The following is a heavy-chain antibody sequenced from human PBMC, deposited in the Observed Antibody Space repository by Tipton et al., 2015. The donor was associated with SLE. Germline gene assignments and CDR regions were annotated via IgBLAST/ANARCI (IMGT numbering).Heavy chain of an antibody. J-gene: IGHJ4*02. Sequence: SLRLSCAASGFTVSSNYMSWVRQAPGKGLEWVSVIYSGGSTYYADSVKGRFTISRDNSKNTLYLQMSSLRADDTAVYHCAKVAVAGRDYWGQGTLVTVSS. CDR1: GFTVSSNY. D-gene: IGHD6-19*01. CDR2: IYSGGST. V-gene: IGHV3-53*05. CDR3: AKVAVAGRDY.